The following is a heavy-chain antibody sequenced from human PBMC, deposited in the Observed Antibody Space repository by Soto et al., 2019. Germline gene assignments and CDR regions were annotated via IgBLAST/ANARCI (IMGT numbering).Heavy chain of an antibody. D-gene: IGHD3-22*01. Sequence: GSLSVFCGTSGLSFSSSAIGMVRQGPGKGLEWVSAISGSGGSTYYADSVKGRFTISRDNSKNTLYLQMKSLRAEDTAVYYCAKGGVGYYDSSTRYYFDYWGQGTLATVSS. CDR1: GLSFSSSA. CDR3: AKGGVGYYDSSTRYYFDY. CDR2: ISGSGGST. J-gene: IGHJ4*02. V-gene: IGHV3-23*01.